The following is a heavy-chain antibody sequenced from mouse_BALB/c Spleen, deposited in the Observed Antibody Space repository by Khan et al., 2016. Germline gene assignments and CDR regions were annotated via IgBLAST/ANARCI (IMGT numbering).Heavy chain of an antibody. V-gene: IGHV1-52*01. J-gene: IGHJ2*01. CDR3: ARGAKVVDY. CDR1: GHPFTTYW. CDR2: IDPYVSET. D-gene: IGHD3-1*01. Sequence: QVQLQQSGAELVRPGASVKLSCKASGHPFTTYWMNWFKQRPEQGLEWIGRIDPYVSETHYDQKFKDKAILTVDKSSSTAFMQLSSLTSEDTAVYYWARGAKVVDYWGEGTTLAVSS.